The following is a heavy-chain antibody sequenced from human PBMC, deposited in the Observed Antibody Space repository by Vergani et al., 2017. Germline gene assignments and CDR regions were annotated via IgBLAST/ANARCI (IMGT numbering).Heavy chain of an antibody. Sequence: EVQLLESGGGLVQPGGSLRLSCAASGFTFSSYAMSWVRQAPGKGLEWFSGISGSGGSTYYADSVKGRFTISRDNSKNTLYLQMNSLRAEDTAVYYCAKHPTGSYPYNWFDPWGQGTLVTVSS. V-gene: IGHV3-23*01. J-gene: IGHJ5*02. CDR1: GFTFSSYA. CDR2: ISGSGGST. CDR3: AKHPTGSYPYNWFDP. D-gene: IGHD1-1*01.